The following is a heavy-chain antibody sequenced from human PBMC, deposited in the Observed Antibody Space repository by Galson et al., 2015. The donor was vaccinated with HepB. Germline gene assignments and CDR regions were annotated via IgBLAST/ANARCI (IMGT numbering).Heavy chain of an antibody. CDR2: ISGSGNSI. J-gene: IGHJ4*02. D-gene: IGHD2-2*01. Sequence: SLRLSCAASGLTFTNYAMTWVRQAPGKGLEWVSSISGSGNSIYYADSVKGRFTISRDNSKNTLSLQMNSLRAEDTAVYYRARSVPAALWGQGTLVTVSS. CDR1: GLTFTNYA. V-gene: IGHV3-23*01. CDR3: ARSVPAAL.